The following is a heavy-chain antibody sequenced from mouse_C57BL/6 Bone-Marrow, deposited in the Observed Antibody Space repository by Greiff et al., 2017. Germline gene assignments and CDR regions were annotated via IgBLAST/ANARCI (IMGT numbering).Heavy chain of an antibody. Sequence: EVQLQQSGPVLVKPGASVKMSCKASGYTFTDYYMNWVKQSHGKSLEWIGVINPYNGGTSYNQKFKGKATLTVAKSSSTAYMGLNSLSSEDSAVYYCTRGAAQAPWFAYWGQGTLVTVSA. CDR2: INPYNGGT. D-gene: IGHD3-2*02. CDR1: GYTFTDYY. J-gene: IGHJ3*01. CDR3: TRGAAQAPWFAY. V-gene: IGHV1-19*01.